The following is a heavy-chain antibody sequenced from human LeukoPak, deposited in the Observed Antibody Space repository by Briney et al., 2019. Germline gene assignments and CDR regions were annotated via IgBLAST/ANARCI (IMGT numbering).Heavy chain of an antibody. J-gene: IGHJ4*02. V-gene: IGHV3-33*03. Sequence: SGGSLRLSCATSGFTFTAYGLHWVRQAPGMGLEWVAVVWVDGNNKFYADSVKGLFTISRDNSRSTLYLHMNSLRDDDTAGYYCAKAARLGPSHFDYWGRGTLVTVSS. CDR2: VWVDGNNK. CDR1: GFTFTAYG. D-gene: IGHD6-25*01. CDR3: AKAARLGPSHFDY.